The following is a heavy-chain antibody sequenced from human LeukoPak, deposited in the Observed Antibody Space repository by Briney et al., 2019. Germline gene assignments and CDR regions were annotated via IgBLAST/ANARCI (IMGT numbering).Heavy chain of an antibody. CDR1: GYTFTAYY. D-gene: IGHD6-13*01. J-gene: IGHJ4*01. CDR3: ARETPPRRGAPAGVLFPD. CDR2: INPNSGVT. Sequence: GASVKVSCKASGYTFTAYYIHWVRQAPGLGLEWMGWINPNSGVTKSAQRFQGRVTMTNDTSITTAYMELSRLRSDDTAVYYCARETPPRRGAPAGVLFPDWGHGTLVTVSS. V-gene: IGHV1-2*02.